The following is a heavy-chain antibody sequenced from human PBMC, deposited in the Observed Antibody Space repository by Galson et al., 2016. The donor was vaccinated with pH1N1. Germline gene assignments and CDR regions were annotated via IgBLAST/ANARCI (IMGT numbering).Heavy chain of an antibody. CDR1: GGSISSSIYY. D-gene: IGHD3-10*01. V-gene: IGHV4-61*02. Sequence: LSLTCTVSGGSISSSIYYWNWIRQPAGKGLEWIGRMYTSGTTTYNPSLESRVSISVDTSKNQFSLRLSSATAADTAVYFCARDRVALTGIFDYWGQGALVTVSS. CDR2: MYTSGTT. J-gene: IGHJ4*02. CDR3: ARDRVALTGIFDY.